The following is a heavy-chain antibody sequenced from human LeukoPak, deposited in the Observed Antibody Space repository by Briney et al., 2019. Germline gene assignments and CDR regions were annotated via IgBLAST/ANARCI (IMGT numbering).Heavy chain of an antibody. CDR3: ARHKRTIRYFDWPRAFDI. J-gene: IGHJ3*02. CDR1: GFPFSRYG. Sequence: GMSLRLSCAASGFPFSRYGMHWVRQAPGKGLEWVALISYDGSNKYYADSVKGRFTISRDNSKNTLYLQMNSLRAEDTAVYYCARHKRTIRYFDWPRAFDIWGQGTMVTVSS. CDR2: ISYDGSNK. V-gene: IGHV3-30*03. D-gene: IGHD3-9*01.